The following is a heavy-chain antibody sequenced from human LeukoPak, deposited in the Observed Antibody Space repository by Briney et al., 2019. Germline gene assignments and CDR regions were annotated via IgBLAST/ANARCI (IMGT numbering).Heavy chain of an antibody. Sequence: GGSLRLSCAASGFTFSSYSMNWVRQAPGKGLEWVSYISSSSSTIYYADSVKGRFTISRDNAKNSLYLQMNSLRAEDTAVYYCARPKSITMITADAFDIWGQGTMVTVSS. CDR2: ISSSSSTI. J-gene: IGHJ3*02. CDR1: GFTFSSYS. V-gene: IGHV3-48*04. D-gene: IGHD3-22*01. CDR3: ARPKSITMITADAFDI.